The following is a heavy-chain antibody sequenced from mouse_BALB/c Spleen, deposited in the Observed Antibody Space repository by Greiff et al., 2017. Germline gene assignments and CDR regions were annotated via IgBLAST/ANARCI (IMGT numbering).Heavy chain of an antibody. CDR3: ARHPRARDVYDMDY. CDR1: GFSLTSYG. D-gene: IGHD6-1*01. V-gene: IGHV2-6-2*01. Sequence: QVQLQQSGPDLVAPSQSLSITCTVSGFSLTSYGVHWVRQPPGKGLEWLVVIWSDGSTTYNSALKSRLSISKDNSKSQVFLKMHSLHTDDTAMYYCARHPRARDVYDMDYWGQGTAVTVSS. CDR2: IWSDGST. J-gene: IGHJ4*01.